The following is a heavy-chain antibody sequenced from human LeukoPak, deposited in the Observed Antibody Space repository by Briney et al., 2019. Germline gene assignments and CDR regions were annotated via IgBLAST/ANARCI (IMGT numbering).Heavy chain of an antibody. CDR3: ARDRWGSGYDPSYFDY. Sequence: ASVKVSCKASGYTFTGYYMQWVRQAPGQGLEWMGWINPNSGGTNYAQKFQGRVTMTRDTSISTAYMELSRLRSDDTAVYYCARDRWGSGYDPSYFDYWGQGTLVTVSS. D-gene: IGHD5-12*01. CDR1: GYTFTGYY. V-gene: IGHV1-2*02. CDR2: INPNSGGT. J-gene: IGHJ4*02.